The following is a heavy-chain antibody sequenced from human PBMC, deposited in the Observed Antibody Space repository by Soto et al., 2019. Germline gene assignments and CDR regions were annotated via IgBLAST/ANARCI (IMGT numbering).Heavy chain of an antibody. Sequence: GGSLRLSCAASGFTFSNAWMNWVRQAPGKGLEWVGRIKSKTDGGTTDYAVPVKGRFTISRDDSKNTLYLQMNSLKTEDTAVYYCTTKTYYGVYYYGMDVWGQGTTVTVSS. D-gene: IGHD4-17*01. CDR2: IKSKTDGGTT. CDR1: GFTFSNAW. J-gene: IGHJ6*02. CDR3: TTKTYYGVYYYGMDV. V-gene: IGHV3-15*07.